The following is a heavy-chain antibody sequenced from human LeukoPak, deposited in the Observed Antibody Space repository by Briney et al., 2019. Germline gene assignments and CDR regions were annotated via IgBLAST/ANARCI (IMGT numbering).Heavy chain of an antibody. D-gene: IGHD3-22*01. CDR3: AKDHKIRYYYDSSGPI. V-gene: IGHV3-23*01. J-gene: IGHJ4*02. CDR1: GFTFSSYD. Sequence: GGTLRLSCAASGFTFSSYDMSWVRQAPGKGLEWVSGISDSGGSTYYADSVKGRFTISRDNSKNTLYLQMNSLRAEDTAVYYCAKDHKIRYYYDSSGPIWGQGTLVTVSS. CDR2: ISDSGGST.